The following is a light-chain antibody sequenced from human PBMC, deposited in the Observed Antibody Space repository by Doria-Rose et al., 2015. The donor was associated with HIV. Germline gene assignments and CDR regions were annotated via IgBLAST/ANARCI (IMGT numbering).Light chain of an antibody. J-gene: IGKJ5*01. CDR2: DAS. CDR3: QQYGTSRGT. Sequence: TQSPGTLSLSPGERATLSCRASQRGKSSYLAWYQQKPGQAPRLLIYDASTRATGIPDRFSGSGSGTDFTLTISRLGPEDVAVYYCQQYGTSRGTFGQGTRLEIK. CDR1: QRGKSSY. V-gene: IGKV3-20*01.